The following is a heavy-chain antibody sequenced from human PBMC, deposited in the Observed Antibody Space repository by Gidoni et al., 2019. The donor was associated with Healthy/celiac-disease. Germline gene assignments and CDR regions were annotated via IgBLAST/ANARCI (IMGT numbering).Heavy chain of an antibody. D-gene: IGHD6-6*01. Sequence: QVQLVQSGAEVKKPGSSVKVSCKASGGAFSSYAISWVRQAPGQGLEWMGGIIPIFCPANYAQKFQGRVTITADESTSTAYMELSSLRSEDTAVYYCARGGQLASQFTFDYWGQGTLVTVSS. J-gene: IGHJ4*02. CDR3: ARGGQLASQFTFDY. V-gene: IGHV1-69*01. CDR2: IIPIFCPA. CDR1: GGAFSSYA.